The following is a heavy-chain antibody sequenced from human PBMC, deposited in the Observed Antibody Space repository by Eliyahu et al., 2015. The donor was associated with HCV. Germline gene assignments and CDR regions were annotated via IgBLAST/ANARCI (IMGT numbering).Heavy chain of an antibody. D-gene: IGHD3-16*01. V-gene: IGHV4-34*02. CDR1: GGSFSGYF. CDR2: IDHSGTT. CDR3: ARDGRRNLATRPGYDYA. Sequence: QVQLQQWGAGLLKPSETLSLTCXVHGGSFSGYFWSWIRQPPGKGLEWIGEIDHSGTTNYNPSLKSRVTISLDTSKNQLSLKLTSVTAADTAVYYCARDGRRNLATRPGYDYAGGQGTLVTVSS. J-gene: IGHJ4*02.